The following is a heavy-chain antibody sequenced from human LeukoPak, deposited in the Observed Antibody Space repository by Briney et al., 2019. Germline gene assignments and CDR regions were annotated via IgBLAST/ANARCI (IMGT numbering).Heavy chain of an antibody. CDR3: ARGDYFDY. CDR1: GFTFSDYS. Sequence: GGSLRLSCAASGFTFSDYSMSWVRQPPGKGLEWVANIKQDGSEKFYVDSVKGRFTISRDNAENSLYLQMNSLRAEDTAVYYCARGDYFDYWGQGTLVTVSS. CDR2: IKQDGSEK. J-gene: IGHJ4*02. V-gene: IGHV3-7*01.